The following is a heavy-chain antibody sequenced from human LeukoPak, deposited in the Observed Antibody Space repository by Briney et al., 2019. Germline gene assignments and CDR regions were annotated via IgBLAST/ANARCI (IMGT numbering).Heavy chain of an antibody. CDR1: GFSFNNYA. V-gene: IGHV3-23*01. CDR3: AKGAYDYIEIAYFDY. D-gene: IGHD5-12*01. CDR2: IIGSSGTT. J-gene: IGHJ4*02. Sequence: GGSLRLSCVASGFSFNNYAMNWVRQAPGKGLDWVSLIIGSSGTTFYADSVKGRFTISRDKSKSTLYLQMNSLRAEDTAVYYCAKGAYDYIEIAYFDYWGQGSLVTVSS.